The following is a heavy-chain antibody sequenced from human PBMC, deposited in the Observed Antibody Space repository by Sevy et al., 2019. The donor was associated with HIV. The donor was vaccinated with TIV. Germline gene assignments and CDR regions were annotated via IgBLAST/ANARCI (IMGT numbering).Heavy chain of an antibody. V-gene: IGHV1-2*06. CDR2: INPNSGGT. Sequence: ASVKVSCKASGYTSTGYYMHWVRQAPGQGLEWMGRINPNSGGTNYAQKFQGRVTMTRDTSISTAYMELSRLRSDDTAVYYCARPSGSYYYGSGSYANYFDYWGQGTLVTVSS. J-gene: IGHJ4*02. CDR3: ARPSGSYYYGSGSYANYFDY. CDR1: GYTSTGYY. D-gene: IGHD3-10*01.